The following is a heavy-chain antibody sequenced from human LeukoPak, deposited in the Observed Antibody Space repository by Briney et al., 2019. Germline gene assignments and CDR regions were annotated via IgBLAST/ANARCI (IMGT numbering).Heavy chain of an antibody. J-gene: IGHJ4*02. CDR1: GFTFSDYY. CDR2: ISSSGSTI. CDR3: ARDPDCSSTSCYPYFDY. D-gene: IGHD2-2*01. Sequence: GGSLRPSCAASGFTFSDYYMSWIRQAPGKELEWVSYISSSGSTIYYADSVKGRFTISRDNAKNSLYLQMNSLRAEDTAVYYCARDPDCSSTSCYPYFDYWGQGTLVTVSS. V-gene: IGHV3-11*01.